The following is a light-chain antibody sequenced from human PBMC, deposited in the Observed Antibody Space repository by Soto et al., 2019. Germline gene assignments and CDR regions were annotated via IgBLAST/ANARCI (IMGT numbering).Light chain of an antibody. Sequence: IRMTQSPSTLSGSVGDRVTITCRASQTISSWLAWYQQKPGKAPKLLIYKASTLKSGVPSRFSGSGSGTEFTRTIRRLQPGDLERNCGQHSVSCSERFGQGTRLEIK. CDR3: QHSVSCSER. V-gene: IGKV1-5*03. J-gene: IGKJ5*01. CDR2: KAS. CDR1: QTISSW.